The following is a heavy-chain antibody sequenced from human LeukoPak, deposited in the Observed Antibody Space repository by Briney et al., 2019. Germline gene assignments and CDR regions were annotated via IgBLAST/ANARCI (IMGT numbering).Heavy chain of an antibody. D-gene: IGHD6-19*01. CDR1: GFTFSNYW. V-gene: IGHV3-7*03. Sequence: PGGSLRLSCAASGFTFSNYWMSWVRQAPGKGLEWVANIKHDGSEQYSLDSLRGRFTVSRDNAKNSLSLHMNSLRGEDTAVYYCAKGPSGWNGGAHDYWGQGTLVTVSS. J-gene: IGHJ4*02. CDR3: AKGPSGWNGGAHDY. CDR2: IKHDGSEQ.